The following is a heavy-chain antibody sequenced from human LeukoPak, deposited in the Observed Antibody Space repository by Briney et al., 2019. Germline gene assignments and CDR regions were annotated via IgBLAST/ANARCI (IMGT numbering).Heavy chain of an antibody. J-gene: IGHJ4*02. CDR3: ARDRGIGRPYDFWSGGENFDY. CDR2: INPNSGGT. Sequence: ASVKVSCKASGYTFTGYYMHWVRQAPGQGLEWMGWINPNSGGTNYAQKFQGRVTMTRDTSISTAYMELRSLRSDDTAVYYCARDRGIGRPYDFWSGGENFDYWGQGTLVTVSS. D-gene: IGHD3-3*01. V-gene: IGHV1-2*02. CDR1: GYTFTGYY.